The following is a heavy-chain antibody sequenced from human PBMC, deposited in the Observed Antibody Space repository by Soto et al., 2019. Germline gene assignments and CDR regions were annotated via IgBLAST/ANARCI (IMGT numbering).Heavy chain of an antibody. J-gene: IGHJ4*02. V-gene: IGHV3-11*01. D-gene: IGHD3-10*01. CDR1: GFTFSDYY. Sequence: GGSLRLSCAASGFTFSDYYMSWIRQAPGKGLEWVSYISSSGSTIYYADSVKGRFTISRDNAKNSLYLRMNSLRAEDTAVYYCARRKRASGSGSYIYYFDYWGQGTLVTVSS. CDR3: ARRKRASGSGSYIYYFDY. CDR2: ISSSGSTI.